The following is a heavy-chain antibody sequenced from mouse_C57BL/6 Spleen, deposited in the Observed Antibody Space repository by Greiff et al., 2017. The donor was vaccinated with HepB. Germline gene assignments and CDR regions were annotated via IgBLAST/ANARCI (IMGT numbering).Heavy chain of an antibody. J-gene: IGHJ2*01. CDR1: GYAFSSSW. Sequence: QVQLQQSGPELVKPGASVKISCKASGYAFSSSWMNWVKQRPGKGLEWIGRIYPGDGDTNYNGKFKGKATLTADKSSSTAYMQLSSLTSEDSAVYFCARDYSTSYYFDYWGQGTTLTVSS. CDR2: IYPGDGDT. D-gene: IGHD2-5*01. V-gene: IGHV1-82*01. CDR3: ARDYSTSYYFDY.